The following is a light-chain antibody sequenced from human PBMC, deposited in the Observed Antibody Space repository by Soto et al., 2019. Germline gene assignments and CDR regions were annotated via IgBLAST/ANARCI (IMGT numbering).Light chain of an antibody. V-gene: IGKV3-11*01. Sequence: EIVLTQSPATLALSPGARATLSCRDSQSVSSYLAGYQQKPGQAPRRLIYDAANTATGIPARFSGSRSGTDFTPLISSREPEDVAVYYCQQRSNWPPITFGQGARLEIK. J-gene: IGKJ5*01. CDR2: DAA. CDR1: QSVSSY. CDR3: QQRSNWPPIT.